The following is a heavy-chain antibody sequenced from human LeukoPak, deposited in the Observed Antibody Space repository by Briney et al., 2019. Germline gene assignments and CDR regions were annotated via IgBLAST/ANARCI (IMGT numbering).Heavy chain of an antibody. CDR1: GGSISSNNYY. D-gene: IGHD4-23*01. J-gene: IGHJ5*02. CDR2: IYYSGST. Sequence: SETLSLTCTVSGGSISSNNYYWGWIRQPPGKGLEWLGSIYYSGSTYYNPSLKSRVTISVDTSKNQSSLKLSSVTAADTAVYYCARSNSYVNWFDPWGQGTLVTVSS. V-gene: IGHV4-39*01. CDR3: ARSNSYVNWFDP.